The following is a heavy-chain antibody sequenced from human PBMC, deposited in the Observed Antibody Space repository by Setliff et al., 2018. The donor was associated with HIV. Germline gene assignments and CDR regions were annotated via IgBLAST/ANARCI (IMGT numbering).Heavy chain of an antibody. CDR2: IYQSGST. D-gene: IGHD2-15*01. J-gene: IGHJ4*02. V-gene: IGHV4-38-2*01. CDR3: ARHVPVRGQTPLDN. Sequence: TSETLSLTCAVSGYSITGGYFWGGIRQPPGKGLEWIGSIYQSGSTYYNPSLKSRVTIFIDTSKNQFSLKLTSVTAADTAVYFCARHVPVRGQTPLDNWGQGTLVTVSS. CDR1: GYSITGGYF.